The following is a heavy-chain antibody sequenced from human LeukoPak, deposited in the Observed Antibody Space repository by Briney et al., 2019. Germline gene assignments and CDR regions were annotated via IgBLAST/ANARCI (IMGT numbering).Heavy chain of an antibody. Sequence: GGSLRLSCTASGFTFGDYAMSWVRQAPGKGLEWVGFIRSKAYGGTTEYAASVKGRFTISRDDSKSIAYLRMNSLKTEDTAVYYCTRSKAYYYDSSGYSGYWGQGTLVTVSS. V-gene: IGHV3-49*04. J-gene: IGHJ4*02. CDR2: IRSKAYGGTT. D-gene: IGHD3-22*01. CDR1: GFTFGDYA. CDR3: TRSKAYYYDSSGYSGY.